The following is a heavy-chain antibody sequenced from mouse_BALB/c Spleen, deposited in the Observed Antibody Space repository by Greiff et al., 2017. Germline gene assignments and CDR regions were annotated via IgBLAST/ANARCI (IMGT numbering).Heavy chain of an antibody. CDR3: ARGLYYRYDGFAY. Sequence: EVKLVESGGGLVKPGGSLKLSCAASGFTFSDYYMYWVRQTPEKRLEWVATISDGGSYTYYPDSVKGRFTISRDNAKNNLYLQMSSLKSEDTAMYYCARGLYYRYDGFAYWGQGTLVTVSA. CDR1: GFTFSDYY. D-gene: IGHD2-14*01. V-gene: IGHV5-4*02. J-gene: IGHJ3*01. CDR2: ISDGGSYT.